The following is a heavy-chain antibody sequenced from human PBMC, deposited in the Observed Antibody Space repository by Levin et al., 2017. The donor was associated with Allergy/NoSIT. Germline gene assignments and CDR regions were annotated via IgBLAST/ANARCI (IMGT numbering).Heavy chain of an antibody. J-gene: IGHJ4*02. D-gene: IGHD6-19*01. CDR3: ARSPAVAGTWVDY. V-gene: IGHV4-59*01. Sequence: SETLSLTCTVSGGSISSYYWSWIRQPPGKGLEWIGYIYYSGSTNYNPSLKSRVTISVDTSKNQFSLKLSSVTAADTAVYYCARSPAVAGTWVDYWGQGTLVTVSS. CDR2: IYYSGST. CDR1: GGSISSYY.